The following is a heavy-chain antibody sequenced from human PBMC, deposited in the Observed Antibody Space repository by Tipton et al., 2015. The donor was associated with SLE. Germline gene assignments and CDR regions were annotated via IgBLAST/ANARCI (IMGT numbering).Heavy chain of an antibody. CDR2: IIPILGIA. CDR3: ARMYSGYDSADY. J-gene: IGHJ4*02. D-gene: IGHD5-12*01. V-gene: IGHV1-69*09. Sequence: QLVQSGAEVKKPGSSVKVSCKASGGTFSSYTISWVRQAPGQGLEWMGRIIPILGIANYAQKFQGRVTITADKSTSTAYMELSSLRSEDTAVYYCARMYSGYDSADYWGQGTLVTVSS. CDR1: GGTFSSYT.